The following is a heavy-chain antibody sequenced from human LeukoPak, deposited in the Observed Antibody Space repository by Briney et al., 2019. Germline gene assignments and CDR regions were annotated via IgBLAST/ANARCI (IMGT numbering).Heavy chain of an antibody. D-gene: IGHD3-10*01. J-gene: IGHJ4*02. CDR2: ISSSSSYI. V-gene: IGHV3-21*01. CDR1: GFTFSSYS. Sequence: GGSLRLSCAASGFTFSSYSMNWVRQAPGKGLEWVSSISSSSSYIYYADSVKGRFTISRDNAKNSLYLQMNSLRAEDTAVYYCARDKGGYYYGSGSYYDYWGQGTLVTVSS. CDR3: ARDKGGYYYGSGSYYDY.